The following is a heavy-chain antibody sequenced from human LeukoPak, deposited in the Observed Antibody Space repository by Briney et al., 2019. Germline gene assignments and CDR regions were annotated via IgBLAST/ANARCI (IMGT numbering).Heavy chain of an antibody. CDR2: TYPVYSDP. D-gene: IGHD3-3*01. Sequence: GETLKISSKGSRYSITRYWIGYVRQMPGKGLKLMRITYPVYSDPRYSPSFKGQVTISDEKSISTAYLQWSSLKASDTAMYYCARSANYDFWSGYYYYYYGMDVWGQGTTVTVSS. J-gene: IGHJ6*02. V-gene: IGHV5-51*01. CDR3: ARSANYDFWSGYYYYYYGMDV. CDR1: RYSITRYW.